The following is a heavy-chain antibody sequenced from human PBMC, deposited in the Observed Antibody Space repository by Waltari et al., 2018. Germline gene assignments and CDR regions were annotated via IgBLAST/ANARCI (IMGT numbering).Heavy chain of an antibody. CDR3: ARDYDFWSGYYRPDAFDI. J-gene: IGHJ3*02. CDR2: ISSSGSTI. Sequence: EVQLVESGGGLVQPGGSLRLSCAASGFTFSSYEMNWVRQAPGKGLEWVSYISSSGSTIYYADSVKGRFTISRDNAKNSLYLQMNSLRAEDTAVYYCARDYDFWSGYYRPDAFDIWGQGTMVTVSS. D-gene: IGHD3-3*01. CDR1: GFTFSSYE. V-gene: IGHV3-48*03.